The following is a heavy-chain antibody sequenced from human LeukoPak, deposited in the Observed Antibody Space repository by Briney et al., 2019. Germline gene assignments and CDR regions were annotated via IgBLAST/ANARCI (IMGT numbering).Heavy chain of an antibody. J-gene: IGHJ5*02. V-gene: IGHV5-51*01. Sequence: GESLKISCKGSGYSFTSYWIGLVRQMPGKGLEWMWIIYPGDSDTRYSPSFQGQVTISADKSISTAYLQWSSLKASDTAMYYCARGGYCSSTSCYVYNWFDPWGQGTLVTVSS. CDR1: GYSFTSYW. D-gene: IGHD2-2*01. CDR3: ARGGYCSSTSCYVYNWFDP. CDR2: IYPGDSDT.